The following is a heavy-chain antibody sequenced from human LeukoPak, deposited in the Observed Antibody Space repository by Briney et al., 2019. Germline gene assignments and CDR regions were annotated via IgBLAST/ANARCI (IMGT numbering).Heavy chain of an antibody. CDR1: GFTFSSYA. D-gene: IGHD3-22*01. Sequence: GGSLRLSCAASGFTFSSYAMSWVRQAPGKGLEWVSYISSRGSTIYYADSVKGRFTISRDNAKNSLYLQMNSLRAEDTAVYYCARAPGDSSGYRWGQGTLVTVSS. CDR3: ARAPGDSSGYR. J-gene: IGHJ4*02. CDR2: ISSRGSTI. V-gene: IGHV3-48*04.